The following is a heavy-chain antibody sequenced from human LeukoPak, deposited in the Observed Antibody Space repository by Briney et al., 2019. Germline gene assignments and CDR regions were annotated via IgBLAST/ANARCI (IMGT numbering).Heavy chain of an antibody. V-gene: IGHV3-30-3*01. CDR2: ISYDGNNK. J-gene: IGHJ6*02. D-gene: IGHD5-12*01. CDR3: ATEVAPSDHYYYYGMDV. CDR1: GFTFSNYA. Sequence: PGRSLRLSCAASGFTFSNYAMHWVRQAPGKGLEWVAVISYDGNNKYYADSVKGRFTISRDNSKNTLYLQMNSLRAEDTAVYYCATEVAPSDHYYYYGMDVWGQGTTVTVSS.